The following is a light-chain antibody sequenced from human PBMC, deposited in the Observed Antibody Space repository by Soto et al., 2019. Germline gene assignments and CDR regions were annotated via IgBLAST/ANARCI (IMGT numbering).Light chain of an antibody. Sequence: EIVLTQSPATLSLSPGERATLSCRASQSVSSYLAWYQQKPGQAPRLLIYDASNSATGIPARFSGSGSGTDFPLTISSLEPEDFAVYYCQQPYTFGQGTKLEIK. CDR3: QQPYT. CDR1: QSVSSY. CDR2: DAS. J-gene: IGKJ2*01. V-gene: IGKV3-11*01.